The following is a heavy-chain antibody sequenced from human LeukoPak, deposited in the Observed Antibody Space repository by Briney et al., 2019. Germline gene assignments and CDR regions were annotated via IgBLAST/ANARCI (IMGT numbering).Heavy chain of an antibody. CDR3: ATISAQTFDI. D-gene: IGHD5-24*01. CDR1: GFSFRSHW. J-gene: IGHJ3*02. Sequence: GGSLTLSCVGSGFSFRSHWMNWVRQSPGKGLEWVANIKPDGSDKYYVDSARGRFTVSRDNAKNSAFLQMNSLRAEDTAIYYCATISAQTFDIWGQGTLVSVSS. CDR2: IKPDGSDK. V-gene: IGHV3-7*01.